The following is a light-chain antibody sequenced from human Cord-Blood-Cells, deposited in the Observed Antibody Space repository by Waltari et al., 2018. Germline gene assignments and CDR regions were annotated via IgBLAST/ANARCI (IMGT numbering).Light chain of an antibody. V-gene: IGLV1-51*01. CDR1: SSNIGNNY. CDR2: DNN. Sequence: QSLFTQPPSVSAAPGLKVTISCSGSSSNIGNNYLSWYQQLPRTAPKLLIYDNNKRPSGIPDRFSGYKSGTSATLGITGLQTGDEADYYCGTWDSSLSAYVFGTGTKVTVL. J-gene: IGLJ1*01. CDR3: GTWDSSLSAYV.